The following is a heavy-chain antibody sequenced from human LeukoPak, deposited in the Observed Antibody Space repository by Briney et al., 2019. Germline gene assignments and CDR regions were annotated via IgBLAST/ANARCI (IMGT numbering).Heavy chain of an antibody. CDR1: GFTFRAYS. CDR2: ISSSSTYR. D-gene: IGHD6-13*01. J-gene: IGHJ4*02. CDR3: TRDNGEGAAAY. Sequence: GGSLRLSCAGSGFTFRAYSMNWVRQAPGKGLEWVSSISSSSTYRYYTDSVKGRFTISRDNAKNSLFLQMNSLRAEDTAVYYCTRDNGEGAAAYWGQGTLVTVSS. V-gene: IGHV3-21*01.